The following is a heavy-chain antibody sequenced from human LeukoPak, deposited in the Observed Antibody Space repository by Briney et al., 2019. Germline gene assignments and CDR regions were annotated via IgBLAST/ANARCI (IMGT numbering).Heavy chain of an antibody. D-gene: IGHD2-8*01. V-gene: IGHV3-23*01. Sequence: QPGGSLRLSCAASGFTFSGYGMTWVRQAPGKGLEWVSAVSGSGNNIYYADSVKGRFTISRDNSKNSLYLQMNSLRLEDTAVYYCARRTNHLAFDYWGLGTLVTVSS. J-gene: IGHJ4*02. CDR3: ARRTNHLAFDY. CDR1: GFTFSGYG. CDR2: VSGSGNNI.